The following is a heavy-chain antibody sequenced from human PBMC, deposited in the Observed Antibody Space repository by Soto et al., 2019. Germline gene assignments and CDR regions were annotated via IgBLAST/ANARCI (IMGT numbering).Heavy chain of an antibody. Sequence: PGESLKISCTGFGYTFTTFWISWVRQMPGKGLEWMGRIDPRDSYVNYSPSFQGHVTISLDKSISTAYLQWGSLKASDTAMYYCARLFCSTNTCDSWFDPWGQGTLVTSPQ. CDR3: ARLFCSTNTCDSWFDP. J-gene: IGHJ5*02. D-gene: IGHD2-2*01. V-gene: IGHV5-10-1*01. CDR2: IDPRDSYV. CDR1: GYTFTTFW.